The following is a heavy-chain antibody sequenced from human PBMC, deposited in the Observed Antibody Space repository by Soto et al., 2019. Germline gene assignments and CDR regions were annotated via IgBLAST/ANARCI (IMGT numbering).Heavy chain of an antibody. CDR1: GGTFSSYA. J-gene: IGHJ4*01. Sequence: SVKVSCKASGGTFSSYAISWVRQAPGQGLEWMGGIIPIFGTANYAQKFQGRVTITADESTSTAYMELSSLRSEDTAVYYCARRHGPEIDAYYWGQGILVTVSS. CDR2: IIPIFGTA. V-gene: IGHV1-69*13. CDR3: ARRHGPEIDAYY. D-gene: IGHD3-10*01.